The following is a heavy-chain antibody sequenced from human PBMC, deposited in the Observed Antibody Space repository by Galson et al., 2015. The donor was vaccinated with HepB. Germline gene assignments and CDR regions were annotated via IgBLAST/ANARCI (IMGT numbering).Heavy chain of an antibody. CDR1: GGTFSSYA. Sequence: SVKVSCKASGGTFSSYAISWVRQAPGQGLEWMGGIIPIFGTANYAQKFQGRVTITADESTSTAYMELSSLRSEDTAVYYCARDLWGGPTYPHDYGMDVWGQGTTVTVSS. D-gene: IGHD3-10*01. J-gene: IGHJ6*02. CDR3: ARDLWGGPTYPHDYGMDV. V-gene: IGHV1-69*13. CDR2: IIPIFGTA.